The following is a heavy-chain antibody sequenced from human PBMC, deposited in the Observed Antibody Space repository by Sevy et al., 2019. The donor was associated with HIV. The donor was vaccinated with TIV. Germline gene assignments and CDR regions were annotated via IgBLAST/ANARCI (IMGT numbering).Heavy chain of an antibody. V-gene: IGHV3-23*01. J-gene: IGHJ3*02. CDR2: ISGSGGST. CDR3: AKDIGSDYYESTGDAFDI. CDR1: GFTFSSYA. D-gene: IGHD3-22*01. Sequence: GESLKISCAASGFTFSSYAMTWVRQAPGKGLEWVSVISGSGGSTYYAASVKGRFTISRDNSKNTLYLQMNSLRAEDTAVYYCAKDIGSDYYESTGDAFDIWGQGTMVTVSS.